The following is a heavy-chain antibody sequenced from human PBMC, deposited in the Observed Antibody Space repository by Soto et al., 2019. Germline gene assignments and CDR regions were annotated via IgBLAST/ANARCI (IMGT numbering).Heavy chain of an antibody. V-gene: IGHV1-18*01. Sequence: ASVKVSCKASGYTFTSYGISWVRQAPGQGLEWMGWISAYNGNTNYAQKLQGRVTMTTDTSTSTAYMELRSLRSDDTAVYYCARVGAYYYDSSGSQGAFDIWGQGTMVTVSS. CDR1: GYTFTSYG. D-gene: IGHD3-22*01. CDR2: ISAYNGNT. CDR3: ARVGAYYYDSSGSQGAFDI. J-gene: IGHJ3*02.